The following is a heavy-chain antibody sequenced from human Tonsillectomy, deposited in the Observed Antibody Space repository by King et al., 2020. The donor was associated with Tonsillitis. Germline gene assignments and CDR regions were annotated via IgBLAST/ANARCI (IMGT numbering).Heavy chain of an antibody. J-gene: IGHJ6*04. CDR3: ARRASEDV. CDR2: ISSSGSTI. Sequence: VQLVESGGGLVQPGGSLRLSCAASGFTFSSYEMNWVRQVPGKGLEGVSYISSSGSTIYNADTVKGRFTISRDNAKNSLYLQMNSLRAEDTAVYYCARRASEDVWGKGTTVTVSS. D-gene: IGHD1-26*01. V-gene: IGHV3-48*03. CDR1: GFTFSSYE.